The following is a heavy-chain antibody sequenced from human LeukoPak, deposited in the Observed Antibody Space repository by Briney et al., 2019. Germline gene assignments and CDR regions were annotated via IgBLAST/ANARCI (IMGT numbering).Heavy chain of an antibody. J-gene: IGHJ5*02. Sequence: SVKVSCKASGGTFSSYAISWVRQAPGQGLEWMGGIIPIFGTANYAQKFQGRVTITADESTSTAYMELSSLRSEDTAVYYCARDIVGATRRNNWFDPWGQGTLVTVSS. CDR1: GGTFSSYA. CDR2: IIPIFGTA. D-gene: IGHD1-26*01. V-gene: IGHV1-69*13. CDR3: ARDIVGATRRNNWFDP.